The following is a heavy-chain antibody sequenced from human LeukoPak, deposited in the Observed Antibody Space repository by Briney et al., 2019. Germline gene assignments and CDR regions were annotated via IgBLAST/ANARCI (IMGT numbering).Heavy chain of an antibody. CDR1: GFTFSSYS. V-gene: IGHV3-21*01. CDR3: ARDSGAVAGLDY. J-gene: IGHJ4*02. D-gene: IGHD6-19*01. CDR2: ISSSSSYI. Sequence: PGGSLRLSCAASGFTFSSYSMNWVRQAPGKGLQWVSSISSSSSYIYYADSVKGRFTISRDNAKNSLYLQMNSLRAEDTAVYYCARDSGAVAGLDYWGQGTLVTVSS.